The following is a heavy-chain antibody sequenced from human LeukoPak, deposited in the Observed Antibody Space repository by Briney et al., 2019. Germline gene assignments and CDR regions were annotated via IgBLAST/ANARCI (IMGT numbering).Heavy chain of an antibody. J-gene: IGHJ4*02. CDR3: ARKGCFGNFLYPLDY. CDR2: IYYSGST. Sequence: SETLSLTCTVSGGFMNSRSYYGGWIRQPPGKGLEWIGSIYYSGSTYYNPSLKSRVTISVDTSKNQFSLKLSSVTASDTAVYYCARKGCFGNFLYPLDYWGQGTLVTVSS. D-gene: IGHD3-10*01. V-gene: IGHV4-39*01. CDR1: GGFMNSRSYY.